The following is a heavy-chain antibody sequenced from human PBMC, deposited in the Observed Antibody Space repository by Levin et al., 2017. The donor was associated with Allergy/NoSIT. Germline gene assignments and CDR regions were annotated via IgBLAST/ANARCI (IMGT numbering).Heavy chain of an antibody. CDR1: GFTVSSNY. CDR2: IYSGGST. V-gene: IGHV3-53*01. CDR3: ARGLKVAGTLPYYGMDV. J-gene: IGHJ6*02. D-gene: IGHD6-19*01. Sequence: GGSLRLSCAASGFTVSSNYMSWVRQAPGKGLEWVSVIYSGGSTYYADSVKGRFTISRDNSKNTLYLQMNSLRAEDTAVYYCARGLKVAGTLPYYGMDVWGQGTTVTVSS.